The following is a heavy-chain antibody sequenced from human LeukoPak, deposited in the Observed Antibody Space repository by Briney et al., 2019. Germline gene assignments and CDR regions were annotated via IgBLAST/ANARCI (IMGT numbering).Heavy chain of an antibody. D-gene: IGHD1-26*01. V-gene: IGHV3-73*01. J-gene: IGHJ4*02. Sequence: QPGGSLRLSCAASGFRFSGSSIHWVRQASGKGLEWIGRIRSKAYNDATAYAASVKGRFIISRDDSENMAYLQMNSLETEDTAMYYCTRPDVGNYYPYWGQGAQVTVSS. CDR2: IRSKAYNDAT. CDR1: GFRFSGSS. CDR3: TRPDVGNYYPY.